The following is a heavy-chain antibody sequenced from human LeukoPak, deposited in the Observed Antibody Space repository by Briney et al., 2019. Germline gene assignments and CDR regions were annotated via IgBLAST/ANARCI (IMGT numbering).Heavy chain of an antibody. CDR3: IMYNSGWN. Sequence: GGSLGLSCAASGFTSSSNWMHWVRQAPGKGLVWVSRINSDGSTTNYADSVRGRFTISRDNAKNTLYLQMNSLRDEDTAMYYCIMYNSGWNWGQGTLVTVSS. CDR1: GFTSSSNW. V-gene: IGHV3-74*01. D-gene: IGHD6-19*01. J-gene: IGHJ4*02. CDR2: INSDGSTT.